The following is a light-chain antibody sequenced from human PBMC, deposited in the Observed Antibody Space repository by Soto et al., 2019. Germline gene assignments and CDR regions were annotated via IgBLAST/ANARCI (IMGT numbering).Light chain of an antibody. Sequence: IQRTQSPSALSPPGRDRVTITSPASKSSSSYLNWYQQKPGKAPKVLSYAASSLQSGVPSRFSGSGSGTDFTLTISSLQPADFAIYYCQQSYSIPWTFGQGTKVDI. V-gene: IGKV1-39*01. CDR3: QQSYSIPWT. CDR1: KSSSSY. J-gene: IGKJ1*01. CDR2: AAS.